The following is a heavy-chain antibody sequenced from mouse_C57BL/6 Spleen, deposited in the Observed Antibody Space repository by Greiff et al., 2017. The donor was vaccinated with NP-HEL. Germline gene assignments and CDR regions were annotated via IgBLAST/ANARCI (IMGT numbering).Heavy chain of an antibody. D-gene: IGHD1-1*01. V-gene: IGHV1-54*01. CDR1: GYAFTNYL. CDR2: INPGSGGT. CDR3: ARERDYYGSSPFDY. Sequence: QVQLQQSGAELVRPGTSVKVSCKASGYAFTNYLIEWVKQRPGQGLEWIGVINPGSGGTNYNEKFKGKATLTADKSSSTAYMQLSSLTSEDSAVYFCARERDYYGSSPFDYWGQGTTLTVSS. J-gene: IGHJ2*01.